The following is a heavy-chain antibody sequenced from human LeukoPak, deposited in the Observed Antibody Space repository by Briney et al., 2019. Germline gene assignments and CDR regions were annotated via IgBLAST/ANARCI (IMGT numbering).Heavy chain of an antibody. J-gene: IGHJ4*02. D-gene: IGHD3-10*01. V-gene: IGHV1-18*01. Sequence: ASVKVSCKASGYTFTSYGISWVRQAPGQGLEWMGWISAYNGNTNYAQKLQGRVTMTTDTSTSTAYMGLRSLRSDDTAVYYCARDSTPYYYGSGSYPDYWGQGTLVTVSS. CDR1: GYTFTSYG. CDR3: ARDSTPYYYGSGSYPDY. CDR2: ISAYNGNT.